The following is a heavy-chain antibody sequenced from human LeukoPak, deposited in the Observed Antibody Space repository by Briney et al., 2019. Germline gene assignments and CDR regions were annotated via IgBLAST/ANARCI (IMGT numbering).Heavy chain of an antibody. J-gene: IGHJ4*02. D-gene: IGHD3-9*01. Sequence: ASVKVSCKASGYTFTSYGISWVRQAPGQGLEWMGWISAYNGNTNYAQILQGRVTMTTDTSTSTAYMELRSLRSDDTAVYYCARDPNYDILTGYDHYFDYWGQGTLVTVSS. CDR3: ARDPNYDILTGYDHYFDY. V-gene: IGHV1-18*04. CDR2: ISAYNGNT. CDR1: GYTFTSYG.